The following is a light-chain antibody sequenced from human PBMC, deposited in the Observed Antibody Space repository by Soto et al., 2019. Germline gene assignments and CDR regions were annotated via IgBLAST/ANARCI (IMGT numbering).Light chain of an antibody. CDR1: QSISSGY. Sequence: EVVLTQSPGTLSLSPGDTATLSRRATQSISSGYLAWYQQKPGQAPRLLIYGASSRANGIPDRFSGIGSGADFTLTITGLEPDDFEVYYCQHYGSSTRTFGQGNKVAIK. J-gene: IGKJ1*01. CDR2: GAS. V-gene: IGKV3-20*01. CDR3: QHYGSSTRT.